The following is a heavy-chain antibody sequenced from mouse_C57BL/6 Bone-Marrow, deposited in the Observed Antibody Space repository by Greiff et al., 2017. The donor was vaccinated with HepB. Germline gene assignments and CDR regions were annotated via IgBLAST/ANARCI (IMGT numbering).Heavy chain of an antibody. CDR2: ISNGGGST. CDR1: GFTFSDYY. J-gene: IGHJ2*01. CDR3: ARRGCYYPFDY. D-gene: IGHD2-3*01. V-gene: IGHV5-12*01. Sequence: EVHLVESGGGLVQPGGSLKLSCAASGFTFSDYYMYWVRQTPEKRLEWVAYISNGGGSTYYPDTVKGRFTISRDNAKNTLYLQMSRLKSEDTAMYYCARRGCYYPFDYWGQGTTLTVSS.